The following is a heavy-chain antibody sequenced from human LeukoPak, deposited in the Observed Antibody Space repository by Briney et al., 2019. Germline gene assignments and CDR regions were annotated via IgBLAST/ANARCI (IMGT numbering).Heavy chain of an antibody. CDR3: ARVRMDSTGWYYCFDS. V-gene: IGHV3-21*01. J-gene: IGHJ4*02. D-gene: IGHD6-19*01. CDR1: GFTFSTYR. CDR2: ISTPGSAV. Sequence: GGSLRLSCEASGFTFSTYRMNWVRQAPGKGLEWVSSISTPGSAVYYADSVKGRFTISRDNAQKSLFLQMNSLRDEDTAVYFCARVRMDSTGWYYCFDSWGQGTLVTVSS.